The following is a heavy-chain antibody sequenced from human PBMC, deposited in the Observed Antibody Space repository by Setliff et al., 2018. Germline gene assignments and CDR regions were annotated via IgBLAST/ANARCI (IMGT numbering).Heavy chain of an antibody. CDR1: GYSFLIYW. J-gene: IGHJ4*02. CDR3: ARTCSGSGCYAGLES. V-gene: IGHV3-33*01. Sequence: GESLKISCQASGYSFLIYWIGWVRQAPGKGLEWVAVIWDDGGNKYHADSVKGRFTISRDNSKNTLYLQMNSLRPEDTAVYYCARTCSGSGCYAGLESWGQGTPVTVSS. CDR2: IWDDGGNK. D-gene: IGHD2-15*01.